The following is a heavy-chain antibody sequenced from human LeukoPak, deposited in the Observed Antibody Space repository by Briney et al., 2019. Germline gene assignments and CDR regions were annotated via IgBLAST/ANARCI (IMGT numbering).Heavy chain of an antibody. CDR1: GFTFSSYA. CDR2: ISYDGSNK. CDR3: AKVGYSSGWYGIDY. Sequence: PGGSLRLSCAASGFTFSSYAIHWVRQAPGKGLEWVALISYDGSNKYYADSVRGRFTISRDNSKNTLYLQMNSLRAEDTAVYYCAKVGYSSGWYGIDYWGQGTLVTVSS. V-gene: IGHV3-30*04. D-gene: IGHD6-19*01. J-gene: IGHJ4*02.